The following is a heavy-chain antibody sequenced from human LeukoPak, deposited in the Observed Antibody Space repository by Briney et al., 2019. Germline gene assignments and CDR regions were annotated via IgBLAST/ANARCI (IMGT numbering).Heavy chain of an antibody. D-gene: IGHD6-6*01. CDR1: GFTFSSYG. Sequence: GGSLRLFCAASGFTFSSYGMHWVRQAPGKGLEWVAFIRYDGSNKYYADSVKGRFTISRDNSKNTLYLQMNSLRAEDTAVYYCAKVYSSSWYFDYWGQGTLVTVSS. V-gene: IGHV3-30*02. CDR2: IRYDGSNK. J-gene: IGHJ4*02. CDR3: AKVYSSSWYFDY.